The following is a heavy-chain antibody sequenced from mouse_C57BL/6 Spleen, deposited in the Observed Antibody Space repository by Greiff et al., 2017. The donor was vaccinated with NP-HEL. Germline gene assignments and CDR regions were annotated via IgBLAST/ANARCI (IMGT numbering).Heavy chain of an antibody. Sequence: EVKLMESGGDLVKPGGSLKLSCAASGFTFSSYGMSWVRQTPDKRLEWVATISSGGSYTYYPDSVKGRFTISRDNAKNTLYLQMSSLKSEDTAMYYCARHRDDGYYFDYWGQGTTLTVSS. V-gene: IGHV5-6*01. CDR1: GFTFSSYG. D-gene: IGHD2-3*01. J-gene: IGHJ2*01. CDR2: ISSGGSYT. CDR3: ARHRDDGYYFDY.